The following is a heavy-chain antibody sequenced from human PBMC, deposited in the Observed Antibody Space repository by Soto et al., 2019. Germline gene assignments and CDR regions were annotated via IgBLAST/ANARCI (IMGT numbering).Heavy chain of an antibody. CDR2: IYYSGST. CDR3: ARDRYYDSSGQSNAFDI. V-gene: IGHV4-30-4*01. D-gene: IGHD3-22*01. Sequence: KPSETLSLTCTVSGGSISSGDYYWSRIRQPPGKGLEWIGYIYYSGSTYYNPSLKSRVTISVDTSKNQFSLKLSSVTAADTAVYYCARDRYYDSSGQSNAFDIWGQGTMVTVSS. J-gene: IGHJ3*02. CDR1: GGSISSGDYY.